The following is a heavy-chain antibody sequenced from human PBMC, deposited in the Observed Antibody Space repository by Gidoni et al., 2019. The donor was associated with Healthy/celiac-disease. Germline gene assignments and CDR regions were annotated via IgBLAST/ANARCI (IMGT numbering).Heavy chain of an antibody. CDR1: AFTFRSYG. D-gene: IGHD3-3*01. CDR2: ISYDVSNK. V-gene: IGHV3-30*18. J-gene: IGHJ4*02. Sequence: QVQLVESGGGVVQPWRSLRLPCAACAFTFRSYGMHWVRQAPGKGLEWVAVISYDVSNKYYTDSVKGRFTISRDNSKNTLYLQMNSLRAEDTAVYYCAKGGYYDFPGDFDYWGQGTLVTVSS. CDR3: AKGGYYDFPGDFDY.